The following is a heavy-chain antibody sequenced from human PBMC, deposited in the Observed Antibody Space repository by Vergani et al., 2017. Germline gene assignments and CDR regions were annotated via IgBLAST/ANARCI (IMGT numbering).Heavy chain of an antibody. D-gene: IGHD6-6*01. V-gene: IGHV3-21*02. CDR2: ISSSGNYI. CDR1: GFTFTTYG. J-gene: IGHJ4*02. CDR3: ARGDSISSEVDYFDY. Sequence: QLLESGGGLIQPGGSLRLSCAASGFTFTTYGMGWVRQAPGKGLEWVSSISSSGNYIYYTDSMKGRFTISRDNAKSSLSLQMKSLRAEDTAVYYCARGDSISSEVDYFDYWGQGTLVTVSS.